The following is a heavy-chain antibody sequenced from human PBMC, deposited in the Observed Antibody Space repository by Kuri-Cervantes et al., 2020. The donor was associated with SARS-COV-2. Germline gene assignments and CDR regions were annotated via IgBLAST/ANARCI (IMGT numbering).Heavy chain of an antibody. CDR3: ARSASLGEEMDS. D-gene: IGHD3-16*01. J-gene: IGHJ5*01. CDR1: GLDIRSEY. CDR2: IYSGGGGGGT. Sequence: GESLKISCAASGLDIRSEYMTWVRQAPGKGLEWVSVIYSGGGGGGTHYAESAQGRFRISRDDSKNTMYLQMDSVRPEDTAVYYCARSASLGEEMDSWGQGTLVTVSS. V-gene: IGHV3-53*01.